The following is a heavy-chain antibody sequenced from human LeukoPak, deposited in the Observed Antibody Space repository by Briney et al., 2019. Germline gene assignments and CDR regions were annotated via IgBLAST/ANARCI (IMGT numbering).Heavy chain of an antibody. V-gene: IGHV1-2*02. D-gene: IGHD3-10*01. CDR2: INPNSGDT. Sequence: ASVKVSCKASGYTFTDYYMHWVRQAPGQGLEWMGWINPNSGDTNYAQEFQGRVTMTRDTSISTAYMELRRLRSDDTAVYYCAREYGSGSYTGIDYWGQGTLVTVSS. CDR1: GYTFTDYY. CDR3: AREYGSGSYTGIDY. J-gene: IGHJ4*02.